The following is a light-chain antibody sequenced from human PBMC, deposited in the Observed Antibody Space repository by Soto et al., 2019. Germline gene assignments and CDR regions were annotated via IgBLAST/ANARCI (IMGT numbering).Light chain of an antibody. CDR1: SSDVGSHNL. V-gene: IGLV2-23*01. CDR3: CSNAAGSTYV. CDR2: EAS. Sequence: QSALTQPASVSGSPGQSITISCTGTSSDVGSHNLVSWYQQFPGKAPKLIIFEASKRPSGVSNRFSGSKSGSTASLTISGLQAEDEAHYYCCSNAAGSTYVFGSGTKVTVL. J-gene: IGLJ1*01.